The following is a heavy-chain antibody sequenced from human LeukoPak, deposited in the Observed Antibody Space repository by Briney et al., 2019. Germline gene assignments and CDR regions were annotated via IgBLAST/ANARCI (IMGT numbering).Heavy chain of an antibody. CDR2: TNPKSCGT. Sequence: GASVKVPCKASGYTFTGYYMHWVRQAPGQGLEWMGWTNPKSCGTNYAKKFQGRVTMTRDTSISTAYMELSRLRSDDTAVYYCARGFDWFDPWGQGTLVTVSS. J-gene: IGHJ5*02. CDR1: GYTFTGYY. V-gene: IGHV1-2*02. CDR3: ARGFDWFDP.